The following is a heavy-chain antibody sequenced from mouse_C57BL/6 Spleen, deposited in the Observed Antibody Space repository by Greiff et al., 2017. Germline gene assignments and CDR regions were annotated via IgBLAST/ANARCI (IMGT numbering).Heavy chain of an antibody. V-gene: IGHV1-4*01. CDR2: INPSSGYT. Sequence: QVQLQQSGAELARPGASVKMSCKASGYTFTSYTMHWVKQRPGPGLEWIGYINPSSGYTKYTQKFEDKATLTADKSSSTAYMPLSSLTSEDSAVYYGARSTTVVARYFDVWGTGTTVTVSS. CDR1: GYTFTSYT. CDR3: ARSTTVVARYFDV. J-gene: IGHJ1*03. D-gene: IGHD1-1*01.